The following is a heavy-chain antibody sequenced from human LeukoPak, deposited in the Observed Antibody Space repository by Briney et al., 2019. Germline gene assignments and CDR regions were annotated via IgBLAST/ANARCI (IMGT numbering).Heavy chain of an antibody. CDR3: FRNHKGQYDILTGYYYYGMDV. J-gene: IGHJ6*02. V-gene: IGHV1-2*02. Sequence: ASVKVSCKASGYTFTGYYMHWVRQAPGQGLEWMGWINPNSGGTNYAQKFQGRVTMTRYTSISTAYMELSRLRSDDTAVYYCFRNHKGQYDILTGYYYYGMDVWGQGTTVTVSS. CDR2: INPNSGGT. CDR1: GYTFTGYY. D-gene: IGHD3-9*01.